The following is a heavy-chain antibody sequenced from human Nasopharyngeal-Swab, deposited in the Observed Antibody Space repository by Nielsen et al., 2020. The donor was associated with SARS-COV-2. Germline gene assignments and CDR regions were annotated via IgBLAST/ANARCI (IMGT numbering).Heavy chain of an antibody. D-gene: IGHD3-10*01. CDR2: ISAYNGNT. CDR1: GYTFTSYG. J-gene: IGHJ6*02. CDR3: ARPEVTMVRGVIITSFYYGMDV. V-gene: IGHV1-18*04. Sequence: ASVKVSCKASGYTFTSYGISWVRQAPGQGLEWMGWISAYNGNTNYAQKLQGRVTMTTDTSTSTAYMELRSLRSEDTAVYYCARPEVTMVRGVIITSFYYGMDVWGQGTTVTVSS.